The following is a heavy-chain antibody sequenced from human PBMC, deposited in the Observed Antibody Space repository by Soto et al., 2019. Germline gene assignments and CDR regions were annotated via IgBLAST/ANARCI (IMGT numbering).Heavy chain of an antibody. CDR2: IYPGDSDT. Sequence: LGESLKISCKSSGYSFTSYWIGWVRQMPGKGLEWMGIIYPGDSDTRYSPSFQGQVTISADKSISTAYLQWTSLKASDTAMYYCARHGDAAVNISRFDAWRQGSPVTVS. CDR3: ARHGDAAVNISRFDA. J-gene: IGHJ5*02. D-gene: IGHD6-13*01. CDR1: GYSFTSYW. V-gene: IGHV5-51*01.